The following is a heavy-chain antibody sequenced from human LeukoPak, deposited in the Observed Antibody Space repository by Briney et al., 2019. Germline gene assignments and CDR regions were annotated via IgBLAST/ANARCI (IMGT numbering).Heavy chain of an antibody. D-gene: IGHD3-22*01. J-gene: IGHJ4*02. CDR3: ASLYYYDSSGYPYYFDY. CDR2: ISAYNGNT. V-gene: IGHV1-18*01. CDR1: GYTFTSYG. Sequence: ASVKVSCKASGYTFTSYGISWVRQAPGRGLEWMGWISAYNGNTNYAQKLQGRVTMTTDTSTSTAYMELRSLRSDDTAVYYCASLYYYDSSGYPYYFDYWGQGTLVTVSS.